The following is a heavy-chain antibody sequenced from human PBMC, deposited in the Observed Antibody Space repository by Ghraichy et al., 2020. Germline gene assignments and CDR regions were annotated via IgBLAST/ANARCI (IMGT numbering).Heavy chain of an antibody. CDR2: IKSKTDGGTT. Sequence: GGSLRLSCAASGFTFSNAWMSWVRQAPGKGLEWVGRIKSKTDGGTTDYAAPVKGRFTISRDDSKNTLYLQMNSLKTEDTAVYYCTTDLVPGITIFGVVIRMDVWGQGTTVTVSS. J-gene: IGHJ6*02. CDR1: GFTFSNAW. CDR3: TTDLVPGITIFGVVIRMDV. V-gene: IGHV3-15*01. D-gene: IGHD3-3*01.